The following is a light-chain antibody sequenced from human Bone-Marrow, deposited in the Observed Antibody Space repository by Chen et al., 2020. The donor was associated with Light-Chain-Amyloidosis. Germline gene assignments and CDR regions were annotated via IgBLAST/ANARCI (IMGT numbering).Light chain of an antibody. J-gene: IGLJ3*02. CDR2: YKSDSDK. Sequence: QAVLTQPSSLSASPGASASLTCTLRSGINVGTYRIYWYPKKPRSPPQYLLRYKSDSDKQQCSGVPSCFSGSKDASANAGILLISGLQSEDEADYYCMIWHSSAWVFGGGTKLTVL. V-gene: IGLV5-45*03. CDR1: SGINVGTYR. CDR3: MIWHSSAWV.